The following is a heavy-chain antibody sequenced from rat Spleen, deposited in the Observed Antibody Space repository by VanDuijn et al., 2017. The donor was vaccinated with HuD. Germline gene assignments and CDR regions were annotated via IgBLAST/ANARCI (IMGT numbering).Heavy chain of an antibody. CDR1: GLNFSKYG. V-gene: IGHV5-29*01. Sequence: EVQLVESGGGLVQPGRSLKLSCAASGLNFSKYGMAWVCQAPMKGLEWVATISYDGSSTYYRDSVKGRFTISRDNAKSTLYLQMNSLRSEDTATYYCARGGFFRYWGQGVMVTVSS. CDR3: ARGGFFRY. CDR2: ISYDGSST. D-gene: IGHD1-6*01. J-gene: IGHJ2*01.